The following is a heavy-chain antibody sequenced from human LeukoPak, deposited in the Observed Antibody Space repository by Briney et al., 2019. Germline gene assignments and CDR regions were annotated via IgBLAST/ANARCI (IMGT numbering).Heavy chain of an antibody. Sequence: SVKVSCKXSGGTFSSYTISWVRQAPGQGLEWMGRIIHILGIANYAQKFQGRVTITADKSTSTAYMELSSLRSEDTAVYYCARSGSYRTGIVGATGYFYWGQGTLVTVSS. CDR1: GGTFSSYT. D-gene: IGHD1-26*01. CDR3: ARSGSYRTGIVGATGYFY. J-gene: IGHJ4*02. V-gene: IGHV1-69*02. CDR2: IIHILGIA.